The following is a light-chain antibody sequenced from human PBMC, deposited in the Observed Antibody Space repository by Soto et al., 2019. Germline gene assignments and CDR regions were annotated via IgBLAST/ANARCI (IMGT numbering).Light chain of an antibody. CDR3: KSYAGSNTYV. CDR1: MNDIVGYDL. Sequence: LTQPPWACGSRGRSVPISCTGTMNDIVGYDLVSWYHHHPGKAPKLIIYEVVQRPSGVPDRFSGSKSGNTASLTVSGLQAADEADYYCKSYAGSNTYVFGTGTKV. V-gene: IGLV2-8*01. J-gene: IGLJ1*01. CDR2: EVV.